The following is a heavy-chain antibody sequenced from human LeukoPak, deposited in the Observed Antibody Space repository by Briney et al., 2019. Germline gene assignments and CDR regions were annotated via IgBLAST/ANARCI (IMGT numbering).Heavy chain of an antibody. D-gene: IGHD3-22*01. Sequence: TSETLSLTCTVSGYSISSGYYWGWIRQPPGKGLEWIATIYHSGSTYFNPSLESRVTISVDTSKNQFSLKLSSVTAADTAVYYCARGPGNYYASYGYYGYYQYFDYWGQGTLVTVSS. CDR3: ARGPGNYYASYGYYGYYQYFDY. J-gene: IGHJ4*02. V-gene: IGHV4-38-2*02. CDR2: IYHSGST. CDR1: GYSISSGYY.